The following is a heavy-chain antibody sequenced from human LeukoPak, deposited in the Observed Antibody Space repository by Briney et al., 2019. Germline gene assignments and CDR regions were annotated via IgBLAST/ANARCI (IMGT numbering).Heavy chain of an antibody. CDR3: ARDLRRGSSSWYVSGGDY. D-gene: IGHD6-13*01. V-gene: IGHV1-46*01. J-gene: IGHJ4*02. Sequence: TSVKVSCKVSGYTLTELSMHWVRQAPGQGLEWMGIINPSGGSTSYAQKFQGRVTITADESTSTAYMELSSLRSEDTAVYYCARDLRRGSSSWYVSGGDYWGQGTLVTVSS. CDR1: GYTLTELS. CDR2: INPSGGST.